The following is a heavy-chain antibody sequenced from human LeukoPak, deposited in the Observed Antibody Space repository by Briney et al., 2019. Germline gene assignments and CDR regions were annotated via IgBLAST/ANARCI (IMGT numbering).Heavy chain of an antibody. V-gene: IGHV4-34*01. CDR1: GGSFSNYY. Sequence: SETLSLTCAVYGGSFSNYYWSWIRQTPGKGMEWVGEIHDSGRISYNPSLMSRVTVSVDTSKNQFSLRLTSVTATDTAVYYCARRWNYGRNYYIDVWGKGATVSVSS. D-gene: IGHD1-7*01. CDR2: IHDSGRI. J-gene: IGHJ6*03. CDR3: ARRWNYGRNYYIDV.